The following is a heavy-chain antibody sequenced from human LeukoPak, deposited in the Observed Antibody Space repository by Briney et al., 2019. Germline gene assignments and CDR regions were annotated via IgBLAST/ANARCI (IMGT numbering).Heavy chain of an antibody. V-gene: IGHV3-30*18. D-gene: IGHD3-10*01. Sequence: PGGSLRLSCAASGFTFSSYGMHWVRQAPGKGLEWVAVISYDGSNKYYADSVKGRFTISRDNSKNTLYLQMNSLRAEDTAVYYCAKGGPYGMDVWGQGTTVTVSS. CDR3: AKGGPYGMDV. CDR2: ISYDGSNK. CDR1: GFTFSSYG. J-gene: IGHJ6*02.